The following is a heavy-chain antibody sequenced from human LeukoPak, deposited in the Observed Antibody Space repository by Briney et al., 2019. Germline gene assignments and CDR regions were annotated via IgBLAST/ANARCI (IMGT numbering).Heavy chain of an antibody. D-gene: IGHD5-18*01. V-gene: IGHV1-24*01. CDR3: ATYHPDTAMLAGMDV. CDR2: FDPEDGET. CDR1: GYTLTELS. Sequence: ASVKVFCKVSGYTLTELSMHWGRQAPGKGLEWMGGFDPEDGETIYAQKFQGRVTMTEDTSTDTAYMELSSLRSEDTAVYYCATYHPDTAMLAGMDVWGKGTTVTVSS. J-gene: IGHJ6*04.